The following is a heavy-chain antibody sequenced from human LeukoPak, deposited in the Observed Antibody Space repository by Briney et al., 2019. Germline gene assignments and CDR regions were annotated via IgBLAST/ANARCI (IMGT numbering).Heavy chain of an antibody. CDR1: GFTFSSYE. CDR2: INRDGGST. Sequence: PGGSLRLSCAASGFTFSSYEMNWVRQAPGKGLVWVSRINRDGGSTIYADSVKGRFTISRDNAKNTLYLQMNSLTAEDTAVYYCARDLWGAGDCWGQGTLVTVSS. CDR3: ARDLWGAGDC. V-gene: IGHV3-74*01. J-gene: IGHJ4*02. D-gene: IGHD1-26*01.